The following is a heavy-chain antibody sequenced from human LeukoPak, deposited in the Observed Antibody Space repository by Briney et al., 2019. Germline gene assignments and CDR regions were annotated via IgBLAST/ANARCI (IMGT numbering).Heavy chain of an antibody. Sequence: GGSLRLSCAASGFTFNSFEMNWVRQAPGKGLEWLSYISISGGTIYYADSVKGRFTTSRDNAKNSLYLQMNSLRAEDTAVYYCAREVGATPARFDYWGQGTLVTVSS. CDR1: GFTFNSFE. CDR3: AREVGATPARFDY. J-gene: IGHJ4*02. CDR2: ISISGGTI. V-gene: IGHV3-48*03. D-gene: IGHD1-26*01.